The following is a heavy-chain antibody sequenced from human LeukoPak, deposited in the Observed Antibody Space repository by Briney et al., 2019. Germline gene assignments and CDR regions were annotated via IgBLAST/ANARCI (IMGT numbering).Heavy chain of an antibody. V-gene: IGHV3-21*01. CDR1: GFTFSSYS. J-gene: IGHJ6*03. CDR3: ARDAYGDYMRVAYYYYYYMDV. D-gene: IGHD4-17*01. Sequence: KSGGSLRLSCAASGFTFSSYSMNWVRQAPGKGLEWVSSISSSSSYIYYADSVKGRFTISRDNAKNSLYLQMNSLRAEDTAVYYCARDAYGDYMRVAYYYYYYMDVWGKGTTVTVSS. CDR2: ISSSSSYI.